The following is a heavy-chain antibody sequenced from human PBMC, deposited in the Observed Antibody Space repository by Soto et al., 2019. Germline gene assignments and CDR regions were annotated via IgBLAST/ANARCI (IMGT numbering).Heavy chain of an antibody. CDR1: GTSISSYY. D-gene: IGHD2-8*01. Sequence: PSETLSLTCTVSGTSISSYYWSWIRQPPGKGREWIANIHYSGTTNYNPSPASRGTLSVDTSKNQFSLKMTSVTAADRAMYFCARYNSYAIDYWGRGTLVTVSS. J-gene: IGHJ4*02. CDR3: ARYNSYAIDY. CDR2: IHYSGTT. V-gene: IGHV4-59*01.